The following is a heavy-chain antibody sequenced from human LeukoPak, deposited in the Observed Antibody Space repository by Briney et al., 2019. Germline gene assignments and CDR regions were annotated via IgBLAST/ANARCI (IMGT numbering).Heavy chain of an antibody. CDR3: ARHERYGYNHGGADY. J-gene: IGHJ4*02. CDR1: GGSLSSSSYY. Sequence: SETLSLTCTVSGGSLSSSSYYWGWIRQPPGKGLEWIGSIYYSGSTYYNPSLKSRVTISVDTSKTQCSLKLSSVTAADTAVYYCARHERYGYNHGGADYWGQGTLVTVSS. D-gene: IGHD5-24*01. CDR2: IYYSGST. V-gene: IGHV4-39*01.